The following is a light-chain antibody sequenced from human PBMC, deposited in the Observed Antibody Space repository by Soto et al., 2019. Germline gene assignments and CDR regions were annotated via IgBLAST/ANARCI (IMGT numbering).Light chain of an antibody. CDR3: KSYAGSNTYV. Sequence: QSALTQPPSASGSPGQSVTISCTGTKNDIGLYDFVSWYQHHPGKAPRLIIYEVVQRPSGVPDRFSGSKSGNTASLTVSGLRAADEADYFCKSYAGSNTYVFGSGTKVTVL. J-gene: IGLJ1*01. CDR2: EVV. V-gene: IGLV2-8*01. CDR1: KNDIGLYDF.